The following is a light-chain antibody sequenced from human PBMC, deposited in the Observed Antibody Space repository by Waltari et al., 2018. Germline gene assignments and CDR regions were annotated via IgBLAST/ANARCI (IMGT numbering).Light chain of an antibody. CDR2: TAS. Sequence: IQLTQSSSSLSVSVGDRVTITCRASQGITTYLAWYQQKPGKAPKLLIYTASTLQSGVPSRFSGSGSGTDFTLTISSLQPEDFATYYCQQLYSFPFTFGPGTKVDI. V-gene: IGKV1-9*01. J-gene: IGKJ3*01. CDR1: QGITTY. CDR3: QQLYSFPFT.